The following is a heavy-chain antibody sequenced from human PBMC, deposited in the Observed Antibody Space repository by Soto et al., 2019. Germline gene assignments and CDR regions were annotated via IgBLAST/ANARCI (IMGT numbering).Heavy chain of an antibody. D-gene: IGHD4-17*01. CDR1: GFAFSDPY. J-gene: IGHJ4*02. V-gene: IGHV3-11*01. Sequence: QVQLVESGGGLVKPGGSLRLSCAASGFAFSDPYMSWIRQAPGKGLEWISYISSSGSTIYYADSVKGRFTISRDNAKKSLYQQMESLTADDTAVYYCAGGGASVTTPFDYWGQGTQVTVSS. CDR3: AGGGASVTTPFDY. CDR2: ISSSGSTI.